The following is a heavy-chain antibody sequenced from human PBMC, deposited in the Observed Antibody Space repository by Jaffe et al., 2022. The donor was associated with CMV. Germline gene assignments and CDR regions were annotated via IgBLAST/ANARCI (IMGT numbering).Heavy chain of an antibody. J-gene: IGHJ6*02. CDR2: ISRNRGTI. V-gene: IGHV3-48*02. CDR1: GFTFSSYN. D-gene: IGHD3-22*01. Sequence: QLVESGGDLVQPGGSLRLSCVASGFTFSSYNMNWVRQAPGKGLEWVSYISRNRGTIFYADSVKGRFTISRDNARNSLYLQMNSLRDEDAAVYFCARDTVADYFDNSQSGGGLDVWGQGTTVTVSS. CDR3: ARDTVADYFDNSQSGGGLDV.